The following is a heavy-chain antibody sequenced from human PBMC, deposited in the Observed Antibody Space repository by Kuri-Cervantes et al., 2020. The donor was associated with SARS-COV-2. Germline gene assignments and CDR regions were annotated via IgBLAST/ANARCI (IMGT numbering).Heavy chain of an antibody. CDR1: GGSISSGGYY. Sequence: LRLSCTVSGGSISSGGYYWSWIRQHPGKCLEWIGYIYYSGSTYYNPSLKSRVTISVDTSKNQFSLNLSSVTAADTAVYYCARGWTTTGHDNDAFDIWGQGTMVTVSS. CDR2: IYYSGST. D-gene: IGHD4-17*01. J-gene: IGHJ3*02. V-gene: IGHV4-31*03. CDR3: ARGWTTTGHDNDAFDI.